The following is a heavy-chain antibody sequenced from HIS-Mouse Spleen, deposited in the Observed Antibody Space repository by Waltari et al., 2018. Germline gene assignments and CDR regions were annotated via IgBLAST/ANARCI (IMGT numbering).Heavy chain of an antibody. Sequence: QLQLQESGPGLVKPSETLSLTCTVSGGSISSSSYYWGWIRQPPGKGLEGIGSIYSSAGTYYNTSLKSLVTRSVDTSKTQFSLKLSSVTAADTAVYYCAREIPYSSSWYDWYFDLWGRGTLVTVSS. CDR3: AREIPYSSSWYDWYFDL. CDR1: GGSISSSSYY. V-gene: IGHV4-39*07. CDR2: IYSSAGT. J-gene: IGHJ2*01. D-gene: IGHD6-13*01.